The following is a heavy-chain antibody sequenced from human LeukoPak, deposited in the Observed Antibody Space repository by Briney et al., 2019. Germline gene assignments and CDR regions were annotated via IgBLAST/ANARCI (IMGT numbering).Heavy chain of an antibody. Sequence: PGGSLRLSCAASGLTVSSNYMSWVRQAPGKGLEWVSVIYSGGSTYYADSVKGRFTITRDNSKNTLYLQMNSLRAEDTDVYYCAKDGYCSGGSCYSRGGYYFDYWGQGTLVTVSS. CDR3: AKDGYCSGGSCYSRGGYYFDY. CDR1: GLTVSSNY. V-gene: IGHV3-53*01. CDR2: IYSGGST. J-gene: IGHJ4*02. D-gene: IGHD2-15*01.